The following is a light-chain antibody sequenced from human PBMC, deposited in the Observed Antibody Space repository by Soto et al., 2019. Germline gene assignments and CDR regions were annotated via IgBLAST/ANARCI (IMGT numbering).Light chain of an antibody. CDR3: FSYAGRDTLVV. CDR1: STDHYGSNY. V-gene: IGLV2-8*01. CDR2: EAT. J-gene: IGLJ2*01. Sequence: QSVLTQPPSASGSPGQSVTISCTGTSTDHYGSNYVSWYQQHPGKVPKLIIYEATKRPSGISSRFSGSKSGYTASLTISGLQAEDEAFYSCFSYAGRDTLVVSGGGTQLTVL.